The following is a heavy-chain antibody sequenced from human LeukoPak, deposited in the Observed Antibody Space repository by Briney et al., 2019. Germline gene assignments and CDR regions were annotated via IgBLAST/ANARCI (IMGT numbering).Heavy chain of an antibody. CDR2: INPSGGST. CDR1: GYTFTSYY. D-gene: IGHD5-18*01. V-gene: IGHV1-46*01. Sequence: ASVKVSCKASGYTFTSYYMHWVRQAPGQGLEWMGIINPSGGSTSYAQKFQGRVTMTRDMSTSTVYMELSSLRSEDTAVYYCAREGGSNGYSYGRSGIDYWGQGTLVTVSS. J-gene: IGHJ4*02. CDR3: AREGGSNGYSYGRSGIDY.